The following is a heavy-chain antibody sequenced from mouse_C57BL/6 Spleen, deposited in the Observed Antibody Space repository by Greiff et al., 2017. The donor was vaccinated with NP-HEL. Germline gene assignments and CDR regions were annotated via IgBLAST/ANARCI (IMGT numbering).Heavy chain of an antibody. J-gene: IGHJ3*01. V-gene: IGHV1-61*01. CDR2: IYPSDSET. D-gene: IGHD1-1*01. Sequence: QVQLQQPGAELVRPGSSVKLSCKASGYTFTSCWMDWVKQRPGQGLEWIGNIYPSDSETHYNQKFKDKATLTVDKSSSTAYMQLSSLTSEDSAVYYCAREGYYGSSPLAYWGQGTLVTVSA. CDR1: GYTFTSCW. CDR3: AREGYYGSSPLAY.